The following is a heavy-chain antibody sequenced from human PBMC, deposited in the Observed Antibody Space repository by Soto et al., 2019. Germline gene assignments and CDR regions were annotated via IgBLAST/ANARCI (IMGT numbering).Heavy chain of an antibody. CDR2: MYFSGIT. CDR3: ARGSGWYFH. J-gene: IGHJ4*02. V-gene: IGHV4-59*01. D-gene: IGHD6-19*01. CDR1: GDSISGSS. Sequence: QVQLQESGPGLVKPSETLSLTCTVSGDSISGSSWSWIRQPPGKGLEWIAYMYFSGITNYNPSLKSRVTISVDTSKHQFSLKLSSVTAADTAVYYCARGSGWYFHWGQGTLVTVSS.